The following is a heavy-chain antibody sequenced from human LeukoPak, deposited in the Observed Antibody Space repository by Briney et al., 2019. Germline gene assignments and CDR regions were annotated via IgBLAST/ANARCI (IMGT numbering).Heavy chain of an antibody. J-gene: IGHJ5*02. V-gene: IGHV3-23*01. CDR2: ISGSGGST. D-gene: IGHD3-22*01. Sequence: PGGSLRLSCAASGFTFSSYAMSWVRQAPGKGLEWVSAISGSGGSTYYADSVKGRFTISRDNSKNTLYLQMNSLRAEDTAVYYCAKDPFRSGYYYELRPSWFDPWGQGTLVTVSS. CDR3: AKDPFRSGYYYELRPSWFDP. CDR1: GFTFSSYA.